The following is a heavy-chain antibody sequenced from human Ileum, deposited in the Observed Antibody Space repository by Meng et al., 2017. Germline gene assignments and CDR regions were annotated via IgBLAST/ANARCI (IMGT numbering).Heavy chain of an antibody. CDR2: VHHSGRT. CDR1: GYSISSGHY. J-gene: IGHJ4*02. Sequence: SETLSLTCAVSGYSISSGHYYGWIRQPPGKGLEWIGSVHHSGRTYYNPSLKSRVTMSVDMSKNQVSLKLSSVTAADTAVYYCASPRFALFGDYGFWGQGTLVTVSS. CDR3: ASPRFALFGDYGF. V-gene: IGHV4-38-2*01. D-gene: IGHD4-17*01.